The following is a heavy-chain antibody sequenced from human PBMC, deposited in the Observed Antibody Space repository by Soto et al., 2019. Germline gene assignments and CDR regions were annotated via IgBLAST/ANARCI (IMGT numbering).Heavy chain of an antibody. D-gene: IGHD6-13*01. J-gene: IGHJ5*02. V-gene: IGHV3-23*01. CDR2: ISGSGGST. CDR1: GFTFSSYA. CDR3: AKVGGAAVWSQAYNWFDP. Sequence: GGSLRLSCAASGFTFSSYAMSWVRQAPGKGLEWVSAISGSGGSTYYADSVKGRFTISRDNSKNTLYLQMNSLRAEDTAVYYCAKVGGAAVWSQAYNWFDPWGQGTLVTVSS.